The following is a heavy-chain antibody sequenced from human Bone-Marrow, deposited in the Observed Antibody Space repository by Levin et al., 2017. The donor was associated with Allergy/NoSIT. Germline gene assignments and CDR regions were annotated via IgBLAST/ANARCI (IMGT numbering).Heavy chain of an antibody. J-gene: IGHJ3*01. CDR2: ISGTGDTI. V-gene: IGHV3-23*01. CDR3: TKGRGTLDV. CDR1: GFNFSNYV. Sequence: QTGGSLRLSCTASGFNFSNYVMTWVRQAPGKGLEWVSAISGTGDTIYYADSVKGRFTLSRDNSRNTMYLQMNSLRAEDAAFYYCTKGRGTLDVWGQGTMVTVSS. D-gene: IGHD3-16*01.